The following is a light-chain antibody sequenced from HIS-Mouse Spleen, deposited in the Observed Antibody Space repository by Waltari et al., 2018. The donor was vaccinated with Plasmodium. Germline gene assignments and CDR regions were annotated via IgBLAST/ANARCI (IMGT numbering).Light chain of an antibody. Sequence: DIQMTQSPSSLSASVGDSVTITCRASQSISNYYNWYQQKPGKAPKFLIYAASTLPSGVPSRFSGSGSGTDFTLTISSLQPEDFATYYCQQSYSTWTFGQGTKVEIK. CDR3: QQSYSTWT. CDR1: QSISNY. V-gene: IGKV1-39*01. J-gene: IGKJ1*01. CDR2: AAS.